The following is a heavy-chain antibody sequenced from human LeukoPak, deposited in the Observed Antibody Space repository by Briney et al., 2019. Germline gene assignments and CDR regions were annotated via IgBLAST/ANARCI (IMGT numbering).Heavy chain of an antibody. J-gene: IGHJ6*02. D-gene: IGHD1-1*01. CDR1: GGSFSGYY. Sequence: SSETLSLTRAVYGGSFSGYYWSWIRQPPGKGLEWIGEINHSGSTNYNPSLKSRVTISVDTSKNQFSLKLSSVTAADTAVYYCAAVQYYYGMDVWGQGTTVTVSS. CDR2: INHSGST. V-gene: IGHV4-34*01. CDR3: AAVQYYYGMDV.